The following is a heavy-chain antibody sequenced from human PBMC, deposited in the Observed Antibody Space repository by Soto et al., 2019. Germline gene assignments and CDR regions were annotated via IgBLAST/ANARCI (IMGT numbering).Heavy chain of an antibody. D-gene: IGHD6-13*01. V-gene: IGHV3-53*01. CDR3: ARAPSTTGYYGLDV. Sequence: EVQLVESGGGFIQPGGSLRLSCAASGFTVKSYQMNWVRQAPGKGLEWLSVIYSGGVAYYAASVKGRFTITRDISRNTVDLQMNSLTAEDTAKYYCARAPSTTGYYGLDVWGQGTTVTVSS. CDR2: IYSGGVA. CDR1: GFTVKSYQ. J-gene: IGHJ6*02.